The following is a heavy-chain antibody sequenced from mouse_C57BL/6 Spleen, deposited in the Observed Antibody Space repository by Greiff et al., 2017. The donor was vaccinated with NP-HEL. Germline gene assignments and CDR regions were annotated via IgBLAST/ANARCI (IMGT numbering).Heavy chain of an antibody. Sequence: QVQLQQSGAELVRPGASVTLSCKASGYSFTDYEMHWVKQTPVHGLEWIGAIDPETGGTAYNQKFKGKAILTADKSSSPAYMELRSLTSEDSAVYYCTRDTTVSYYAMDYWGQGTSVTVSS. J-gene: IGHJ4*01. CDR2: IDPETGGT. CDR3: TRDTTVSYYAMDY. CDR1: GYSFTDYE. D-gene: IGHD1-1*01. V-gene: IGHV1-15*01.